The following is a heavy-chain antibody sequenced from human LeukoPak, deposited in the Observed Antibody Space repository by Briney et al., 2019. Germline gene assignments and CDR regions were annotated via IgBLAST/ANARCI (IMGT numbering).Heavy chain of an antibody. CDR2: IYYSGST. Sequence: SETLSLTCTVSGDSISSTIYYWGWIRQPPGKGLEWIGSIYYSGSTYYNPSLKSRVTISVDTSKNQFSLKLSSVTAADTAVYYCARDTPECGGDCFIFDYWGQGTLVTVSS. CDR3: ARDTPECGGDCFIFDY. J-gene: IGHJ4*02. V-gene: IGHV4-39*07. D-gene: IGHD2-21*01. CDR1: GDSISSTIYY.